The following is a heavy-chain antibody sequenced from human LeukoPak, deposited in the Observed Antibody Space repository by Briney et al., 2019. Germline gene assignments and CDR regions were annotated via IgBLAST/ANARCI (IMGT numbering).Heavy chain of an antibody. CDR3: ARPRTRLAWFDP. CDR2: IYYSGST. CDR1: GGSISSSNYY. Sequence: SETLSLTCSVSGGSISSSNYYWGWIRQPPGKGLEWIGTIYYSGSTYYNPSLKSRVTISVDTSRNQFSLRLPSVTAADTAVYYCARPRTRLAWFDPWGQGTLVTVSS. V-gene: IGHV4-39*01. J-gene: IGHJ5*02. D-gene: IGHD6-19*01.